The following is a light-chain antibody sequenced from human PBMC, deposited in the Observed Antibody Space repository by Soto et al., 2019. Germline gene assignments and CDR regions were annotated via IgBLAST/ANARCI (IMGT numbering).Light chain of an antibody. J-gene: IGKJ5*01. CDR3: QQSYSTPIT. CDR2: AAS. CDR1: QSISNY. Sequence: DIQLTQSPSSLSASVGDRVIITCRTGQSISNYLNWYQHKPGKAPKVLISAASNLQSGVPSRFSGSGSGTDFTLTISSLQPEDFATYYCQQSYSTPITFGQGTRLEIK. V-gene: IGKV1-39*01.